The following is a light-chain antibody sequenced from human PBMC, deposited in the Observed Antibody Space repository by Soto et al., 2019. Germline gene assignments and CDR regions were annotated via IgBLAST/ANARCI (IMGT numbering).Light chain of an antibody. J-gene: IGKJ1*01. CDR2: DVS. CDR3: QRYNSYPWA. Sequence: DIQMTQSPSTLSASVGDRVTITCRASQSISSWLAWYQQKPGKAPKLLIYDVSSLESGVPSRFSGSGSGTELTLSMTSLQPHDFATYYCQRYNSYPWAFGQGTKVQIK. CDR1: QSISSW. V-gene: IGKV1-5*01.